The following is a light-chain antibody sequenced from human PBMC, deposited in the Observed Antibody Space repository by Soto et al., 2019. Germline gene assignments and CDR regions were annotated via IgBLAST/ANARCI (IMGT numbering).Light chain of an antibody. CDR2: AAS. J-gene: IGKJ4*01. CDR1: QRVSNY. Sequence: DMEVTQSPSSLSLSVGDRVTIACRASQRVSNYLAWYQQKPWKVPKLLIYAASNMLSGVPSRFSGSGSGTDFTLTISILQPEDVAAYYCQKDSSGPSTFVPGTKLEMK. V-gene: IGKV1-27*01. CDR3: QKDSSGPST.